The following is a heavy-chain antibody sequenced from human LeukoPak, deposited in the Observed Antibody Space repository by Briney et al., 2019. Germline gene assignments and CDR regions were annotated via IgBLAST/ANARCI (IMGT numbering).Heavy chain of an antibody. J-gene: IGHJ3*02. CDR1: GYSISSGYY. D-gene: IGHD2-2*02. Sequence: SETLSLTCAVSGYSISSGYYWGWIRPPPGKGLEWIGSIYHSGSTYYNPSLKSRVTISVDTSKNQFSLKLSSVTAADTAVYYCARVGVYCSSTSCYNGAFDIWGQGTMVTVSS. CDR3: ARVGVYCSSTSCYNGAFDI. V-gene: IGHV4-38-2*01. CDR2: IYHSGST.